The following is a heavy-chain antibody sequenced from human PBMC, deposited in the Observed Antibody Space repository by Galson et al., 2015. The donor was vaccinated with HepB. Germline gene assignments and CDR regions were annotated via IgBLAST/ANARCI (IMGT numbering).Heavy chain of an antibody. CDR3: AKFLCSSTSCYNDY. V-gene: IGHV3-23*01. J-gene: IGHJ4*02. CDR2: ISGSGGST. D-gene: IGHD2-2*02. CDR1: GFTFSSYA. Sequence: SLRLSCAASGFTFSSYAMSWVRQAPGKGLEWVSAISGSGGSTYYADSVKGRLTISRDNSKNTLYLQMNSLRAEDTAVYYCAKFLCSSTSCYNDYWGQGTLVTVSS.